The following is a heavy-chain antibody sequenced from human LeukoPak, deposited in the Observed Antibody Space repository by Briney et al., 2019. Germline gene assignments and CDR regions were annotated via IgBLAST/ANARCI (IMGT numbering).Heavy chain of an antibody. Sequence: GASVKVSCKASGYTFISYGISWVRQAPGQGLEWMGWIRAYNGNTNYAQKFQGRVTMTTDISTSTAYRELSSLRSEDTAVYYCARGSISRATIFGVVIYWGQGTLVTVSS. CDR3: ARGSISRATIFGVVIY. CDR1: GYTFISYG. V-gene: IGHV1-18*01. J-gene: IGHJ4*02. D-gene: IGHD3-3*01. CDR2: IRAYNGNT.